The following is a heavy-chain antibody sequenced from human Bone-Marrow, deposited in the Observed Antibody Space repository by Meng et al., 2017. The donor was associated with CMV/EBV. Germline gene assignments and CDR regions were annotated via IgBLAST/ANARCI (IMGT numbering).Heavy chain of an antibody. J-gene: IGHJ4*02. CDR3: ARSQPHSSGYIRFDY. V-gene: IGHV1-18*01. Sequence: ASVKVSCKASGYTFTSYGISWVRQAPGQGLEWMGWIGAYNGNTNYAQKLQGRVTMTTDTSTSTAYMELRSLRSDDTAVYYCARSQPHSSGYIRFDYWGQGTLVTVSS. CDR2: IGAYNGNT. D-gene: IGHD3-22*01. CDR1: GYTFTSYG.